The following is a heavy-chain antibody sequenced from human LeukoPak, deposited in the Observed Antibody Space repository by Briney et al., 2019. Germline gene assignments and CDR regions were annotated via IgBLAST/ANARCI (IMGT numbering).Heavy chain of an antibody. D-gene: IGHD6-19*01. J-gene: IGHJ4*02. CDR3: ARSRGWYPPLFDY. CDR1: GGSISSYY. Sequence: PSETLSLTCTVSGGSISSYYWSWIRQPPGKGLEWIGYIYYSGSTNYNPSLKSRVTLSVDTSKNQFSLKVSSVTAADTAVYYCARSRGWYPPLFDYGGQGTLVTVSS. CDR2: IYYSGST. V-gene: IGHV4-59*01.